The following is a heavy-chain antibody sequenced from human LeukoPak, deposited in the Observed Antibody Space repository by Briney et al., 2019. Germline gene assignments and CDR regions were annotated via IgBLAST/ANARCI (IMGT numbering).Heavy chain of an antibody. CDR1: GGTFSSYA. D-gene: IGHD6-13*01. J-gene: IGHJ4*02. CDR3: AREPVAAAGTRYFDY. CDR2: IIPIFGTA. V-gene: IGHV1-69*13. Sequence: SVKLSCKASGGTFSSYAISWVRQAPGQGLEWMGGIIPIFGTANYAQKFQGRVTITADESTSTAYMELSSLRSEDTAVYYCAREPVAAAGTRYFDYWGQGTRVTVSS.